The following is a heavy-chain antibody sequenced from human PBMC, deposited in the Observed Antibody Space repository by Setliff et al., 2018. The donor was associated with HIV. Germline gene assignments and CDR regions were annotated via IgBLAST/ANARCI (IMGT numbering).Heavy chain of an antibody. V-gene: IGHV4-59*01. CDR2: IYYSGST. CDR3: ARGAPYYNFWSGYPYYYYMDV. Sequence: SETLSLTCTVSGGSISSYYWSWIRQPPGKGLEWIGYIYYSGSTNYNPSLKSRVTISVDTSKNQSSLQLSSVTAAYTAVYYCARGAPYYNFWSGYPYYYYMDVWGKGTTVTVSS. D-gene: IGHD3-3*01. J-gene: IGHJ6*03. CDR1: GGSISSYY.